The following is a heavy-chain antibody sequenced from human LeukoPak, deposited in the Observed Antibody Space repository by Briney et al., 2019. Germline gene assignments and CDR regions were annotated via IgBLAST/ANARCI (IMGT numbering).Heavy chain of an antibody. CDR1: GGSISSSTFY. D-gene: IGHD3-10*01. CDR3: ARGPDYYGSGGHRGPWFDY. V-gene: IGHV4-39*07. Sequence: SETLSLTCTVSGGSISSSTFYWGWIRQPPGKGLEWIGSMFSGGSTYYNPSLKSRVTISVDTSKNQFSLKLSSVTAADTTVYYCARGPDYYGSGGHRGPWFDYWGQGTLVTVSS. J-gene: IGHJ4*02. CDR2: MFSGGST.